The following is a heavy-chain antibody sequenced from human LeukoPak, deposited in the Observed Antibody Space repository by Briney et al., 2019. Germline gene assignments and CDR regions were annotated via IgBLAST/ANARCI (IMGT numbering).Heavy chain of an antibody. V-gene: IGHV4-59*01. CDR2: IYYSGTT. D-gene: IGHD6-13*01. J-gene: IGHJ4*02. Sequence: SETLSLTCTVSGGSISSYYWSWIRQPPGKGLEWIGYIYYSGTTNYNPSLKSRVTVSVNTSKNQFSLKLSSVTAADTAVYYCARGVYIAAAQYGYWGQGTLVTVSS. CDR3: ARGVYIAAAQYGY. CDR1: GGSISSYY.